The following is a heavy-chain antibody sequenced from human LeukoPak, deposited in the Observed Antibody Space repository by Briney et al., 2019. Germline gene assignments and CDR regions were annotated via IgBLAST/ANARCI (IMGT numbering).Heavy chain of an antibody. D-gene: IGHD3-22*01. V-gene: IGHV5-51*01. CDR3: ARRARTYYYDSSGYYYYYYYMDV. J-gene: IGHJ6*03. CDR1: AYGSTSYC. Sequence: GESLQFSCKGSAYGSTSYCIGCVRQIRGHGLEWMGLIYPVYSDSRYSPSFQGQVTISADKPISTAYLQWSSLKASDTAMYYCARRARTYYYDSSGYYYYYYYMDVWGKGTTVTVSS. CDR2: IYPVYSDS.